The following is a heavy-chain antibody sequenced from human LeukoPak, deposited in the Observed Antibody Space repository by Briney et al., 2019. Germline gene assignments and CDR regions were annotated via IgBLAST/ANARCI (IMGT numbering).Heavy chain of an antibody. V-gene: IGHV4-59*01. CDR3: ARIPRGMATPLDDAFDI. D-gene: IGHD5-12*01. Sequence: SETLSLTCTVSGGSISSYYWSLIRQPPGKGLEWIGYIYYSGSTNYNPSLKSRVTISVDTSKNQFSLKLSSVTAADTAVYYCARIPRGMATPLDDAFDIWGQGTMVTVSS. CDR1: GGSISSYY. CDR2: IYYSGST. J-gene: IGHJ3*02.